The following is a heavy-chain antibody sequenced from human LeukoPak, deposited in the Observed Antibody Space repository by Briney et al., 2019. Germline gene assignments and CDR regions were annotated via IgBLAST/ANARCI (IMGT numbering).Heavy chain of an antibody. CDR2: ISAYNGNT. CDR3: ARGGYYYDSSGYYPGPMDY. V-gene: IGHV1-18*01. Sequence: ASVKVSCKASGYTFTSHGISWVRQAPGQGLEWMGWISAYNGNTNYAQKLQGRVTMTTVTSTSTAYVELRFLRSDDTAVYYYARGGYYYDSSGYYPGPMDYWGQGTLVTVSS. J-gene: IGHJ4*02. CDR1: GYTFTSHG. D-gene: IGHD3-22*01.